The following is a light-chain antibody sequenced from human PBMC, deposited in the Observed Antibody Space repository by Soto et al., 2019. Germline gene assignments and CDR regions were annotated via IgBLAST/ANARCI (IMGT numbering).Light chain of an antibody. CDR3: SSYTTSSTVV. V-gene: IGLV2-14*01. Sequence: QSALTQPASVSGSPGQSITISCTGSSSDIGGYDYVSWYQQHPDKAPKLIIYEVTNRPSGASIRFSGSKSGNTASLTVSGLKAEDEAEYYCSSYTTSSTVVFGGGTKLTVL. CDR2: EVT. CDR1: SSDIGGYDY. J-gene: IGLJ2*01.